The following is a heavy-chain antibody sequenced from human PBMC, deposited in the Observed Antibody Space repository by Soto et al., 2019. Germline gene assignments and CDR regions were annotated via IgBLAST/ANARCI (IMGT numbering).Heavy chain of an antibody. CDR2: IYWYDDK. Sequence: QITLKESGPTLVKPTQTLTLTCTFSGFSLSTSGVGVGWIRQPPGKALEWLALIYWYDDKRYTPSLKSRLTITKDTSKSQVVLTMTNMDPVDTATYYCAHRPRDAYNFDYWGQGTLVTVSS. D-gene: IGHD2-2*01. CDR3: AHRPRDAYNFDY. J-gene: IGHJ4*02. CDR1: GFSLSTSGVG. V-gene: IGHV2-5*01.